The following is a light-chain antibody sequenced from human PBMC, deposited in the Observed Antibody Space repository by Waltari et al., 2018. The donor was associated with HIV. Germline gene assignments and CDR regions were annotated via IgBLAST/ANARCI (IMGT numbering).Light chain of an antibody. CDR1: DSDFGYGNF. Sequence: SVVTQPASVSGFPGQSVTISCTGTDSDFGYGNFVSWYQQHPGQAPKVILFEVDSRASGFDDRLSGSKSGNTASLTISGLRTEDEANYYCSSFTKDFTVIFGGGTKVTIL. CDR3: SSFTKDFTVI. J-gene: IGLJ2*01. CDR2: EVD. V-gene: IGLV2-14*03.